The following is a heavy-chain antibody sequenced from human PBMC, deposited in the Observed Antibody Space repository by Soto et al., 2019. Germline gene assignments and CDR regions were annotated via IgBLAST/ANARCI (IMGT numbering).Heavy chain of an antibody. CDR2: SSPRGDTI. Sequence: GCLQLSCLASGFSLANYPMNWVRQTPGKGLEWISYSSPRGDTIYYADSVEGRFTISRDNARNSLSLHMSSLRDEDSALYYCAKGPNTNVGWPYYFESWGQGVQVTVYS. CDR3: AKGPNTNVGWPYYFES. CDR1: GFSLANYP. V-gene: IGHV3-48*02. D-gene: IGHD6-19*01. J-gene: IGHJ4*02.